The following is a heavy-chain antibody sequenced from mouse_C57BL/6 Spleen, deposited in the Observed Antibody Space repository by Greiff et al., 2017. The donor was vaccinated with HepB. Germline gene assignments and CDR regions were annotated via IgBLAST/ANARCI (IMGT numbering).Heavy chain of an antibody. Sequence: EVKLVESGGGLVQPGGSLKLYCAASGFTFSDYGMAWVRQAPRKGPEWVAFISNLAYSIYYADTVTGRFTISRENAKNTLYLEMSSLRSEDTAMYYCAREDYSNPFAYWGQGTLVTVSA. CDR3: AREDYSNPFAY. J-gene: IGHJ3*01. V-gene: IGHV5-15*04. CDR2: ISNLAYSI. D-gene: IGHD2-5*01. CDR1: GFTFSDYG.